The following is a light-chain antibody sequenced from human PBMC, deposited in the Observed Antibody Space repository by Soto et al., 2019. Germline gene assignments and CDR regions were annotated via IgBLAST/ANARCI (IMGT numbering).Light chain of an antibody. V-gene: IGLV1-36*01. CDR3: AAWDDSLNGPV. Sequence: QSVLTQPPSVSGAPWQRVTISCSGSNSNIGNNAVNWYQQLPGKAPKLLIYYDDLLPSGVSDRFSGSKSGTSASLAISGLQSEDEAGYYCAAWDDSLNGPVFGGGTKLTVL. CDR2: YDD. CDR1: NSNIGNNA. J-gene: IGLJ2*01.